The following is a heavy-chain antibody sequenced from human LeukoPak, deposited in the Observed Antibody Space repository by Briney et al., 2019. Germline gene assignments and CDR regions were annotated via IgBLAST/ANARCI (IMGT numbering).Heavy chain of an antibody. Sequence: SETLSLTCTVSGGPISNDNYYWGWIRQPPGKGLEWIGSMYYSGSTYHNPSLKSRVTISVDTSKNQFSLKLSSVTAADTAVYYCARVGEFVVVTASTHSYYMDVWGKGTTVTVSS. CDR3: ARVGEFVVVTASTHSYYMDV. D-gene: IGHD2-21*02. CDR1: GGPISNDNYY. V-gene: IGHV4-39*07. J-gene: IGHJ6*03. CDR2: MYYSGST.